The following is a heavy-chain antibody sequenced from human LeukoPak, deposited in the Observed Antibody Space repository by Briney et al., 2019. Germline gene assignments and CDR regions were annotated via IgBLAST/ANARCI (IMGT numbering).Heavy chain of an antibody. CDR2: ISTYNGNT. V-gene: IGHV1-18*01. CDR3: ARVTLVRIAAAGTMDY. CDR1: GYTFTPYG. Sequence: ASVKVSCKASGYTFTPYGITWVRQAPGQGLEWMGWISTYNGNTNYAQKFQGRVTMTTDTSTSTAYMELRSLRSDDTAVYYCARVTLVRIAAAGTMDYWGQGTLVTVSS. D-gene: IGHD6-13*01. J-gene: IGHJ4*02.